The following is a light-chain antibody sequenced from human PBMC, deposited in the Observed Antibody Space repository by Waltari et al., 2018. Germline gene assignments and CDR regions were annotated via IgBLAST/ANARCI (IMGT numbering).Light chain of an antibody. V-gene: IGKV3-11*01. J-gene: IGKJ4*01. CDR2: DAS. CDR3: QQRSDWPSLS. CDR1: QSVNNY. Sequence: IVLTPSPATLSLSPGERSTLSCRASQSVNNYLAWYQQKPGQAPRLLVYDASNRATGIPARFSGSGSGTDFTLTISSLGPEDFAVYYCQQRSDWPSLSFGGGTKVEI.